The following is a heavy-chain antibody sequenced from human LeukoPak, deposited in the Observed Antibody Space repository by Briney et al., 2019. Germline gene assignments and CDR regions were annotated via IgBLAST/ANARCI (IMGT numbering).Heavy chain of an antibody. CDR1: GFNFNIYA. Sequence: PGGSMRLSCAASGFNFNIYAMNWVRQAPGKGLEWVSAISGSGESTFYADSVKGRFAISRDNSNNTLYLQMNSLRAEDTAIYYCTKPFYAGYGDALHIWGQETMVTVSS. CDR3: TKPFYAGYGDALHI. CDR2: ISGSGEST. V-gene: IGHV3-23*01. J-gene: IGHJ3*02. D-gene: IGHD2/OR15-2a*01.